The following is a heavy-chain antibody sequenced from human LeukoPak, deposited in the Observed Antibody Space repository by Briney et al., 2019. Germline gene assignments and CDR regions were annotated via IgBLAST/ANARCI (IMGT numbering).Heavy chain of an antibody. CDR1: GFIFSNYA. Sequence: GGSLRLSCAASGFIFSNYAMYWVRQAPGKGLEWVSAISGRSGSTYYAHSVKGRFTISRDSSKNTVYLQMNRLRADDTAVYYCAKWGYYDVLTGYYVSDFWGQGTLVTVSS. CDR3: AKWGYYDVLTGYYVSDF. V-gene: IGHV3-23*01. J-gene: IGHJ4*02. CDR2: ISGRSGST. D-gene: IGHD3-9*01.